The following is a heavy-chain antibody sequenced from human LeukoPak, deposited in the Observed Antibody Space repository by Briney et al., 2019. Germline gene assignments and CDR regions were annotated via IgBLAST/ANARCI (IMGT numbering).Heavy chain of an antibody. CDR1: GFTFSDYG. CDR3: ARDGLIVATT. D-gene: IGHD5-12*01. CDR2: IWYDGTNK. Sequence: GGSLRLSCTASGFTFSDYGMHWVRQAPGKGLEWVAFIWYDGTNKYYVDSVKGRFTISRDNSKNTLYLQMNSLRAEDTAVYYCARDGLIVATTWGQGTLVTVSS. J-gene: IGHJ5*02. V-gene: IGHV3-33*01.